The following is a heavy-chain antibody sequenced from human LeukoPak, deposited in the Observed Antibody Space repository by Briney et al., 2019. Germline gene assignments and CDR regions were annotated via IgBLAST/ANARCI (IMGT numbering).Heavy chain of an antibody. D-gene: IGHD3-10*01. CDR1: GASVSSNSDG. Sequence: SQTLSLTCAISGASVSSNSDGWSWIRQSPSRGLEWLGRTYYRSKWYNDYAVSVKSRITINPDTSKNQFSLQLNSVTPEDTAVYYCARGGGVMDVWGKGTTVTVSS. J-gene: IGHJ6*04. CDR3: ARGGGVMDV. CDR2: TYYRSKWYN. V-gene: IGHV6-1*01.